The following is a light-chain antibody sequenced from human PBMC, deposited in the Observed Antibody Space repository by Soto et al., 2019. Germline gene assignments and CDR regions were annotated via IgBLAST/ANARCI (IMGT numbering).Light chain of an antibody. CDR1: QSVGSS. J-gene: IGKJ5*01. CDR2: SAY. CDR3: QQYTNLPPIT. V-gene: IGKV3-15*01. Sequence: EIVMTQSPATLSVSPGVRATLSCRASQSVGSSVAWYRQKPGQAPRLLIYSAYTRATGIPDRFSGSGSGTEFTLTISSLQSEDFGVYYCQQYTNLPPITFGQGTRLEIK.